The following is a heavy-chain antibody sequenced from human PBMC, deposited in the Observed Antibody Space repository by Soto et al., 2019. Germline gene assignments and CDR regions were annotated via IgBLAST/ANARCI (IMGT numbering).Heavy chain of an antibody. D-gene: IGHD3-16*01. J-gene: IGHJ4*02. CDR1: GFTVSSNY. Sequence: PGGSLRLSCAASGFTVSSNYMSWVRQAPGKGLEWVSVIYSGGSTYYADSVKGRFTIPRHNSKNTLYLQMNSLRAEDTAVYYCARLGGSPYYFDYWGQGTLVTVSS. CDR3: ARLGGSPYYFDY. CDR2: IYSGGST. V-gene: IGHV3-53*04.